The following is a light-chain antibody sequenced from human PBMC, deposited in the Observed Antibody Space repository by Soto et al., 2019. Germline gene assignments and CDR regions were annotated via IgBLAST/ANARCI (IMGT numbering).Light chain of an antibody. CDR1: SSDVWNYNY. J-gene: IGLJ2*01. CDR3: CSYAGKGV. Sequence: QSVLTQPPSASGSPGQSVTISCTGTSSDVWNYNYVSWYQHHPGKGPKLIIYEVSKRPSGVPDRFSGSKSGNTASLTVSGLQPEDEADYYCCSYAGKGVFGGGTKHTVL. CDR2: EVS. V-gene: IGLV2-8*01.